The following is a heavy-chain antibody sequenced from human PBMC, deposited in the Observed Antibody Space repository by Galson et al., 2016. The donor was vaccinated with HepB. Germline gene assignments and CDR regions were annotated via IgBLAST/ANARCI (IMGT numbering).Heavy chain of an antibody. CDR1: GFTFTTYW. CDR2: INLDGSTT. V-gene: IGHV3-74*01. J-gene: IGHJ4*02. Sequence: SLRLSCAASGFTFTTYWMHWVRQAPGKGLVWVSRINLDGSTTTYADSVKGRFTISRDSAKNTLYLQMNSLRAEDTAVYYCARLSLVVGGTIDYWGQGTLVTVSS. D-gene: IGHD6-19*01. CDR3: ARLSLVVGGTIDY.